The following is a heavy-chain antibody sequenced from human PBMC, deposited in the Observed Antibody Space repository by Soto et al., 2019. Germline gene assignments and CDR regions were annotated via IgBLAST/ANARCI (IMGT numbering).Heavy chain of an antibody. CDR1: GGTFSSYT. D-gene: IGHD4-17*01. CDR3: AREDMGGNHGEHGDY. V-gene: IGHV1-69*08. J-gene: IGHJ4*02. Sequence: QVQLVQSGAEVKKPGSSVKVSCKASGGTFSSYTISWVRQAPGQGLEWMGRIIPILGIANYAQKFQGRVTLTADKSTSTAYMELSSLRSEDTAVYYCAREDMGGNHGEHGDYWGQGTLVTVSS. CDR2: IIPILGIA.